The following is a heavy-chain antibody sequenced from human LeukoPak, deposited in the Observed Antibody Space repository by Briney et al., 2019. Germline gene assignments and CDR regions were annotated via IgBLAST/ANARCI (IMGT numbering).Heavy chain of an antibody. Sequence: SETLSLTCTVSGGSISSRSYYWAWIRQPPGQGLEWIASIHYSGSTYYKLSLKSRVTISVDTSKNQFSLKLSSVTAADTAVYYCARRWSPTHWFDPWGQGTLVTVSS. CDR3: ARRWSPTHWFDP. J-gene: IGHJ5*02. D-gene: IGHD2-15*01. CDR1: GGSISSRSYY. CDR2: IHYSGST. V-gene: IGHV4-39*07.